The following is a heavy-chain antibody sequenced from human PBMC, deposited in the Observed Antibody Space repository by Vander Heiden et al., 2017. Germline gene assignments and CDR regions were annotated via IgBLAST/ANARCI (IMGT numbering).Heavy chain of an antibody. J-gene: IGHJ3*01. Sequence: EVHLVESGGGLAKPGGSRRLSCAASGFPFSSYSMNWVRQAPGKGLEWVSSISSSSSYIYYADSVKGRFTFSRDNAKNSLYLQMNSLRAEDTAVYYCARGPRYSYGRNDAFDFWGQGTMVTVSS. V-gene: IGHV3-21*01. CDR1: GFPFSSYS. CDR3: ARGPRYSYGRNDAFDF. D-gene: IGHD5-18*01. CDR2: ISSSSSYI.